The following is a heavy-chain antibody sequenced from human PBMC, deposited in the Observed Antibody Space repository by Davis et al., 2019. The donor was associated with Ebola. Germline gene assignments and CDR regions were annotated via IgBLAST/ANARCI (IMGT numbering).Heavy chain of an antibody. Sequence: GESLKISCAASGFTFSSYGMSWVRQAPGKGLEWVSAISGSGATTFHADSVKGRFTMSRDKSKNTVYLQMDSLRAEDTALYYCAKEAGRYGSGSYVTNWGQGTLVTVSS. J-gene: IGHJ4*02. D-gene: IGHD3-10*01. CDR1: GFTFSSYG. V-gene: IGHV3-23*01. CDR3: AKEAGRYGSGSYVTN. CDR2: ISGSGATT.